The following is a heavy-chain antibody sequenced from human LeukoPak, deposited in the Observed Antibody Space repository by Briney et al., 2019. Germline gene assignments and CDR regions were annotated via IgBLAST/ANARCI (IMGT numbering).Heavy chain of an antibody. J-gene: IGHJ3*02. CDR1: GFTFSSYS. Sequence: GGSLRLSCAASGFTFSSYSMNWVRQAPGKGLEWVSYISSSSSTIYYADSVKGRFTISRDNSKNTLYLQMNSLRAEDTAVYYCAKTGDYYDSSGYVDAFDIWGQGTMVTVSS. V-gene: IGHV3-48*01. CDR3: AKTGDYYDSSGYVDAFDI. CDR2: ISSSSSTI. D-gene: IGHD3-22*01.